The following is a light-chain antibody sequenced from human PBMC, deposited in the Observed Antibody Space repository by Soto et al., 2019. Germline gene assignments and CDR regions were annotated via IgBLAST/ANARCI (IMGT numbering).Light chain of an antibody. V-gene: IGLV4-69*01. J-gene: IGLJ3*02. Sequence: QSVLTQSPSASASLGASVKLTCTLSSGHSSYAIAWHQQQPEKGPRYLMKLNSDGSHSKGDGIPDRFSGSSSGAERYLTISSLQSEDEADYYCQTWGTGMLVFGGGTKLT. CDR2: LNSDGSH. CDR1: SGHSSYA. CDR3: QTWGTGMLV.